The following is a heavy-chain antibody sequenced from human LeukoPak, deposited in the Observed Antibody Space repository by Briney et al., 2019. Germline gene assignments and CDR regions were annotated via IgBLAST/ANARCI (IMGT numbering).Heavy chain of an antibody. D-gene: IGHD2-15*01. CDR2: ISSSSSYT. V-gene: IGHV3-11*06. J-gene: IGHJ3*02. Sequence: PGGSLRLSCAASGFTFSDYYMSWIRQAPGKGLEWVSYISSSSSYTNYADSVKGRFTISRDNAKNSLYLQMNSLRAEDTAVYYCARGGIVVVVAATSFDIWGQGTMVTVSS. CDR3: ARGGIVVVVAATSFDI. CDR1: GFTFSDYY.